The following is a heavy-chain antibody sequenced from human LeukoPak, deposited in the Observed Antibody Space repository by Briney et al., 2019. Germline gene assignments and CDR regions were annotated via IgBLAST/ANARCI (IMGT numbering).Heavy chain of an antibody. V-gene: IGHV3-74*01. CDR3: ARDGDYYGSGSPHGMDV. CDR2: INSDGSST. D-gene: IGHD3-10*01. Sequence: GGSLGLPCAAPGFPFSSSWSPGFGKAPGKGRGWVSRINSDGSSTSYADSVKGRFTISRDNAKNTLYLQMNSLRAEDTAVYYCARDGDYYGSGSPHGMDVWGQGTTVTVSS. CDR1: GFPFSSSW. J-gene: IGHJ6*02.